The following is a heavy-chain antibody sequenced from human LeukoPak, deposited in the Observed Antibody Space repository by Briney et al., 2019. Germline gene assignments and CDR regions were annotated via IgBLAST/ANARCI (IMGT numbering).Heavy chain of an antibody. V-gene: IGHV3-23*01. CDR1: GFTFSSYG. CDR3: AKGCRSGWVLSYFDY. D-gene: IGHD6-19*01. J-gene: IGHJ4*02. CDR2: ISGSGGST. Sequence: GGSLRLSCAASGFTFSSYGMSWVRQAPGKVLEWVPAISGSGGSTYYADSVKGRFTISRDNSKNTLYLQMNSLRAEDTAVYYCAKGCRSGWVLSYFDYWGQGTLVTVSS.